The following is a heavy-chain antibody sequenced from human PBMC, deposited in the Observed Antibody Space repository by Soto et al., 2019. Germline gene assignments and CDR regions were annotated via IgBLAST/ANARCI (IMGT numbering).Heavy chain of an antibody. CDR2: INYDGSG. V-gene: IGHV4-59*01. CDR3: ATYGVGDGGRGY. D-gene: IGHD1-26*01. CDR1: GASMSGYH. Sequence: QVQLQESGPGLVKPSETLSLTCTASGASMSGYHWSWIRQPPGKGLEWIGYINYDGSGNYKSSLTSRVTISIDTSKNQFSLNLSSVTAADSAVYYCATYGVGDGGRGYWGKGTLVTVSS. J-gene: IGHJ4*02.